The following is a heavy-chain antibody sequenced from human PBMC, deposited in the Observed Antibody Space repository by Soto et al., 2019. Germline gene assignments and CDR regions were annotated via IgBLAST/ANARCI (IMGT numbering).Heavy chain of an antibody. D-gene: IGHD1-26*01. Sequence: QMQLVQSGPEVKKPGTSVKVSCKASGFTFTSSAVQWVRQARGQRLEWIGWIVVGSGNTNYAQKFLERVTITRNMTTSTDYVELSSLSSEDTAVYYCAAPGGELLDAFDIWGQGTMVTVSS. CDR1: GFTFTSSA. CDR3: AAPGGELLDAFDI. CDR2: IVVGSGNT. V-gene: IGHV1-58*01. J-gene: IGHJ3*02.